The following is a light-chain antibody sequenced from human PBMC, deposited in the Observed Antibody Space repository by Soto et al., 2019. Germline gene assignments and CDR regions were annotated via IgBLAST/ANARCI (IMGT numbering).Light chain of an antibody. CDR3: QSYDSGLSGHWV. Sequence: QSALTQPASVSGSPGQSITISCTGTISDFVVYNYVSWYQQHPGKAPKLMIYGVSNRPSGVSNRFSGSKSGTSASLAITGLQAEDEADYYCQSYDSGLSGHWVFGGGTKLTVL. V-gene: IGLV2-14*01. CDR1: ISDFVVYNY. CDR2: GVS. J-gene: IGLJ3*02.